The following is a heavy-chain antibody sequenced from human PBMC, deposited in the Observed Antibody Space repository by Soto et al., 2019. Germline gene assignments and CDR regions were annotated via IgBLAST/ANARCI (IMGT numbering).Heavy chain of an antibody. CDR1: GGSISSYH. J-gene: IGHJ5*02. Sequence: PSETLSLTCTVSGGSISSYHWSWIRQPPGKGLEWIGYIYYSGSTNYNPSLKSRVTISVDTSKNQFSLKLSSVTAADTAVYYCARSPGILSFDPWGQGTLVTVSS. CDR3: ARSPGILSFDP. V-gene: IGHV4-59*01. CDR2: IYYSGST. D-gene: IGHD6-13*01.